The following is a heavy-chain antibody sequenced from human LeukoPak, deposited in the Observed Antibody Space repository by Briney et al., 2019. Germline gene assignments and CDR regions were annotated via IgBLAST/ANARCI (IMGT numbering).Heavy chain of an antibody. Sequence: SETLSLTCTVSGGSISSYYWIWIRQPPGKGLEWIGYIYYSGSTNYNPSLKGRVTISVDTSKNQFSLNLSSVTTADTAVYYCARGGSESYRNYYYMDVWGKGTTVTVSS. CDR1: GGSISSYY. D-gene: IGHD3-10*01. CDR2: IYYSGST. CDR3: ARGGSESYRNYYYMDV. J-gene: IGHJ6*03. V-gene: IGHV4-59*01.